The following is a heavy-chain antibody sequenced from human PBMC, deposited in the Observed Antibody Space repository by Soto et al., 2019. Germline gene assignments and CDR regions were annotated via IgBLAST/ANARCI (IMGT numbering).Heavy chain of an antibody. CDR2: INHSGST. D-gene: IGHD3-3*01. CDR1: GGSFSGYY. CDR3: ASGNVLRFLEWSQTPDY. Sequence: PSETLSLTCAVYGGSFSGYYWSWIRQPPGKGLEWIGEINHSGSTNYNPSLKSRVTISVDTSKNQFSLKLSSVTAADTAVYYCASGNVLRFLEWSQTPDYWGQGTLVTVSS. V-gene: IGHV4-34*01. J-gene: IGHJ4*02.